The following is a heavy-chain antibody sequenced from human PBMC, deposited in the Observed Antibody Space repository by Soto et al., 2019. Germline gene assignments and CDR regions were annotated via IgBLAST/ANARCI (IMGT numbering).Heavy chain of an antibody. CDR3: ARREIQGPIDY. V-gene: IGHV4-28*01. Sequence: QVQLQESGPGLVKPSDTLSLTCAVSGYSSSSSNWWGGIRQPPGKGLEWLGYIYYSGTTYYNPSLKSRVTMSVDTSKSQFALRLTSVTAVDTAVYYCARREIQGPIDYWGQGTLVTVSS. CDR2: IYYSGTT. CDR1: GYSSSSSNW. D-gene: IGHD1-26*01. J-gene: IGHJ4*02.